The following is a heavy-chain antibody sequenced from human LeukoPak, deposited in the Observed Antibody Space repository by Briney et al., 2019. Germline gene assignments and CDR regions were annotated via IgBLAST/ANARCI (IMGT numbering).Heavy chain of an antibody. CDR3: ARVYCSSTSCYAWDF. D-gene: IGHD2-2*01. CDR2: IYRSGST. J-gene: IGHJ4*02. Sequence: SETLSLTCTVSGGSISSGGYYWSWIRQPPGKGLEWIGYIYRSGSTNYNPSLKSRVTISVDESKNQFSLKVSSVTAADTAVYYCARVYCSSTSCYAWDFWGQGTLVTVSS. V-gene: IGHV4-30-2*01. CDR1: GGSISSGGYY.